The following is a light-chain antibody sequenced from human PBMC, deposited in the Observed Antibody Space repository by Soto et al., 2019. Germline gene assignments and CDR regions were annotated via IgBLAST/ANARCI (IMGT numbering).Light chain of an antibody. CDR1: QSVTSTY. CDR2: GAS. J-gene: IGKJ1*01. CDR3: QQYGSSPPWT. V-gene: IGKV3-20*01. Sequence: ETVLTQSPGTLSVSPGERATPSCRASQSVTSTYLAWYQQKPGQAPRLLIYGASSRATGIPDRFSGSGSGTDFTLTISRLEPEDFAVYYCQQYGSSPPWTFGQGTKVEI.